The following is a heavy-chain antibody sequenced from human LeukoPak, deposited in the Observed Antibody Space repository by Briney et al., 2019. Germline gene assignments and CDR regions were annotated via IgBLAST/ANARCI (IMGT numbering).Heavy chain of an antibody. Sequence: GGSLRLSCAASGFTLSSHAMEWVRQAPGKGLEWVAVTSNDGTLKNYADSVKGRFTISSDISKNTMYLQMDSLRTEDTAVYYCARDVYDVLTWSDYFDYWGQGTLVTVSS. CDR2: TSNDGTLK. D-gene: IGHD3-9*01. V-gene: IGHV3-30-3*01. CDR3: ARDVYDVLTWSDYFDY. J-gene: IGHJ4*02. CDR1: GFTLSSHA.